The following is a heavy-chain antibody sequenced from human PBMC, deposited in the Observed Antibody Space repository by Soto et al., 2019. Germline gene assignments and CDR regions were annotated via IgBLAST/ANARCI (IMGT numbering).Heavy chain of an antibody. D-gene: IGHD2-8*01. V-gene: IGHV4-39*01. CDR2: IYYSGST. Sequence: SETTSLTGTVSGGSISSSSYYRGWIRQPPGKGLEWIGSIYYSGSTYYNPSLKSRVTIYVDTSKNQFSLKLSSVTAADTAVYYCARSLGYCTTGVCGDAFDIWGQGTMVTVSS. CDR3: ARSLGYCTTGVCGDAFDI. CDR1: GGSISSSSYY. J-gene: IGHJ3*02.